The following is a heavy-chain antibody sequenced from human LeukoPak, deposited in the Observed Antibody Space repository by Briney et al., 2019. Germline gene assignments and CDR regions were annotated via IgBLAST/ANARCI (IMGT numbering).Heavy chain of an antibody. CDR1: GFTFSSYS. CDR3: ASVYYCGGDCYPLDY. CDR2: ISSSSSTI. D-gene: IGHD2-21*02. V-gene: IGHV3-48*01. Sequence: GGSLRLSCAASGFTFSSYSMNWVRQALGKGLEWVSYISSSSSTIYYADSVKGRFTISRDNAKNSLYLQMNSLRAEDTAVYYCASVYYCGGDCYPLDYWGQGTLVTVSS. J-gene: IGHJ4*02.